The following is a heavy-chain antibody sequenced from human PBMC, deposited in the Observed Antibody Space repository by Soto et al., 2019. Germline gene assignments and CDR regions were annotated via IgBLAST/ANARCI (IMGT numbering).Heavy chain of an antibody. V-gene: IGHV4-59*01. Sequence: QVQLQESGPGLVKPSETLSLTCTVSGGSISSYYWSWLRQPAGKGLECIGYIYYSGSTNYIPSDKSRVTLSVDTCKNQFSLKMSSVTAADTAVYYCGGGRQQLVNHDAFDIWGQGTMVTVSS. CDR3: GGGRQQLVNHDAFDI. J-gene: IGHJ3*02. D-gene: IGHD6-13*01. CDR1: GGSISSYY. CDR2: IYYSGST.